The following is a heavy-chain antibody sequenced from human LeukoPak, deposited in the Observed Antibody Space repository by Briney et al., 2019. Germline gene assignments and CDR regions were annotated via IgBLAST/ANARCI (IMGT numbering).Heavy chain of an antibody. V-gene: IGHV4-59*01. D-gene: IGHD6-19*01. CDR3: ARGIAVASPFYYYYYYMDV. CDR1: GGSISSYY. J-gene: IGHJ6*03. CDR2: IYYSGST. Sequence: PSETLSLTCTVSGGSISSYYWSWIRQPPGKGLEWIGYIYYSGSTNYNPSLKSRVTISVDTSKNQFSLKLSSVTAADTAVYYCARGIAVASPFYYYYYYMDVWGKGTTVTVSS.